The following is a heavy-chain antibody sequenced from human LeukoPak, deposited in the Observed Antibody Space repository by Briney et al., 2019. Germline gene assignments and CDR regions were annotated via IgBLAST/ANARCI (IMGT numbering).Heavy chain of an antibody. Sequence: ASVKVSCKASGYTFTGYYMHWVRQAPGQRLEWMGWINAGNGNTKYSQKFQGRVTITRDTSASTAYMELSSLRSEDTAVYYCARDHYDILTVINWFDPWGQGTLVTVSS. D-gene: IGHD3-9*01. CDR3: ARDHYDILTVINWFDP. V-gene: IGHV1-3*01. J-gene: IGHJ5*02. CDR2: INAGNGNT. CDR1: GYTFTGYY.